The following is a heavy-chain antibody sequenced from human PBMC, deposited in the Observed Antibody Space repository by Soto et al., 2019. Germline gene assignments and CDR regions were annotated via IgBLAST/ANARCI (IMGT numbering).Heavy chain of an antibody. D-gene: IGHD3-3*01. V-gene: IGHV4-31*03. J-gene: IGHJ4*02. CDR2: IYYSGST. CDR1: GGSISSGGYY. Sequence: SETLSLTCTVSGGSISSGGYYWSWIRQHPGKGLEWIGYIYYSGSTYYNPSLKSRVTISVDTSKNQFSLKLSSVTAADTAVYYFARVGRLYYAFWSGYPWPFDFWRQRTLVTVTS. CDR3: ARVGRLYYAFWSGYPWPFDF.